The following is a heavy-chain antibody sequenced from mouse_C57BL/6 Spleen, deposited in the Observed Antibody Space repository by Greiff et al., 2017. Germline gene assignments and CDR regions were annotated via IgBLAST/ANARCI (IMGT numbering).Heavy chain of an antibody. V-gene: IGHV1-64*01. CDR1: GYTFTSYW. Sequence: QVQLQQPGAELVKPGASVKLSCKASGYTFTSYWMHWVKQRPGQGLEWIGMIHPNSGSTNYNEKFKSKATLTVDKSSSTAYMQLSSLTSADSAVCYCAREGLGYAMDYWGQGTSVTVSS. CDR3: AREGLGYAMDY. CDR2: IHPNSGST. D-gene: IGHD3-3*01. J-gene: IGHJ4*01.